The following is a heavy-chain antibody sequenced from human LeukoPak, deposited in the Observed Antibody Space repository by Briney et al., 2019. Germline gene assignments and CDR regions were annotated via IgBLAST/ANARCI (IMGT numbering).Heavy chain of an antibody. J-gene: IGHJ4*02. CDR3: AKASKMDTILPPFDY. Sequence: GGSLRLSCAPSGFTFSSYAMSWLRQAPGKGLEWVSSISSNGGSTYYADSVKGRFTISRDNSKNTLYLQMNSLRAEDTAVYYCAKASKMDTILPPFDYWGQGTLVTVSS. CDR1: GFTFSSYA. CDR2: ISSNGGST. V-gene: IGHV3-23*01. D-gene: IGHD5-24*01.